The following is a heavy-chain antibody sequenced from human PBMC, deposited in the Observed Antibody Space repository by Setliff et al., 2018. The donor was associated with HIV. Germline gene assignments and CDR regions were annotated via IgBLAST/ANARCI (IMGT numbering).Heavy chain of an antibody. CDR3: ARDLDPDYYDSSQPGY. Sequence: PGGSLRLSCATSGFTFSPYAIHWVRQAPGKGLEWVAVISFDGSSKYYADSVKGRFTISRDNSKNTLYLQMNSLRAEDTAVYYCARDLDPDYYDSSQPGYWGQGTLVTVS. V-gene: IGHV3-30*19. J-gene: IGHJ4*02. CDR1: GFTFSPYA. D-gene: IGHD3-22*01. CDR2: ISFDGSSK.